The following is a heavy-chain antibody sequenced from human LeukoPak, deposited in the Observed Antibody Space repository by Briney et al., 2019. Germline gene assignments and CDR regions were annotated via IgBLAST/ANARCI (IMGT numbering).Heavy chain of an antibody. Sequence: ASVKVSCKASGYTFTDYYMHWVRQAPGQGLEWMGWINPNSGGTNYAQKFQGRVTMTRDTSISTAYMELSRLRSDDTAVYYCARDSSGRGRDSFDPWGQGTLVTVSS. CDR1: GYTFTDYY. CDR3: ARDSSGRGRDSFDP. D-gene: IGHD6-19*01. V-gene: IGHV1-2*02. CDR2: INPNSGGT. J-gene: IGHJ5*02.